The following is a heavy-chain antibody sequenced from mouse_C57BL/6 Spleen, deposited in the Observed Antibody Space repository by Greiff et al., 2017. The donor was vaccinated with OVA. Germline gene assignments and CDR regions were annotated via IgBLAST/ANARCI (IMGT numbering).Heavy chain of an antibody. CDR3: ARYLLYYGTPYWYFDV. D-gene: IGHD1-2*01. Sequence: LVESGPELVKPGASVKISCKASGYAFSSSWMNWVKQRPGKGLEWIGRIYPGDGDTNYNGKFKGKATLTADKSSSTAYMQLSSLTSEDSAVYFCARYLLYYGTPYWYFDVWGTGTTVTVSS. J-gene: IGHJ1*03. CDR2: IYPGDGDT. CDR1: GYAFSSSW. V-gene: IGHV1-82*01.